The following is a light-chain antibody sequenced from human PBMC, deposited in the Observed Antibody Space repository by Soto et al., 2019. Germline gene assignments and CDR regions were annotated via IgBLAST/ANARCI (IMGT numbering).Light chain of an antibody. V-gene: IGLV2-23*01. CDR3: CSYAGSSTNV. Sequence: QSALTQPASVSGSPGQSITISCTGTSSDVGSYNLVSWYQQHPGKAPKLMIYEGSKRLSGVSNRFSGSESGNTASLTISGLQAEDEADYYCCSYAGSSTNVFGTGTKVTVL. J-gene: IGLJ1*01. CDR1: SSDVGSYNL. CDR2: EGS.